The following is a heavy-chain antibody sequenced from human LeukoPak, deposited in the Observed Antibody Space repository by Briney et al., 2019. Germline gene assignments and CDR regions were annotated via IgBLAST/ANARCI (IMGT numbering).Heavy chain of an antibody. D-gene: IGHD6-19*01. Sequence: SETLSLTCTVSGASISTINYYWGWIRQPPGKGLEWIGSILYSGNTYYNPSLKSRVSISIDTSKNQFSLDLSSVTAADTALYYCARGGRVTTVVGFNWFDPWGQGTLVTVSS. CDR3: ARGGRVTTVVGFNWFDP. CDR1: GASISTINYY. V-gene: IGHV4-39*07. CDR2: ILYSGNT. J-gene: IGHJ5*02.